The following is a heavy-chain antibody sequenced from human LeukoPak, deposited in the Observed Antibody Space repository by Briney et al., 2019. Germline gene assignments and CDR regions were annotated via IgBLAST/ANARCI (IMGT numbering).Heavy chain of an antibody. Sequence: SETLSLTCTVSGGSISSGGYYWSWIRQHPGKGLEWIGYIYFSGSTYYNPSLKSRVTISVDTSKNQFSLKLSSVTAADTAVYYCARAVRRGTWGAQSFDYWGQGTLVTVSS. CDR2: IYFSGST. D-gene: IGHD3-10*01. CDR1: GGSISSGGYY. V-gene: IGHV4-31*03. J-gene: IGHJ4*02. CDR3: ARAVRRGTWGAQSFDY.